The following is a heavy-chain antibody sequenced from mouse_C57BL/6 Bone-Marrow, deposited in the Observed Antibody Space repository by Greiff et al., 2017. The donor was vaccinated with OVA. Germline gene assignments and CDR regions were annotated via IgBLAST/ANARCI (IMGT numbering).Heavy chain of an antibody. Sequence: EVKLVESGGDLVKPGGSLKLSCAASGFTFSSYGMSWVRQTPDKGLEWVATISSGGSYTSYPDSVKGRFPISRDNAKNTLYLQMSSLNSENTAMYYCARQSAYSLAWVAYWGQGTLVTVSA. CDR2: ISSGGSYT. CDR1: GFTFSSYG. D-gene: IGHD2-10*01. J-gene: IGHJ3*01. CDR3: ARQSAYSLAWVAY. V-gene: IGHV5-6*01.